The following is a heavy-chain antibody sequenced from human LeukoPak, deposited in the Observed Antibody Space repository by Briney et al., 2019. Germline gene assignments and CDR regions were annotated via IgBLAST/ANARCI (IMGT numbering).Heavy chain of an antibody. CDR2: MNPNSGNT. J-gene: IGHJ5*02. Sequence: ASVTVSCKASGYTFTSYGISWVRQAPGQGLEWMGWMNPNSGNTGYAQKFQGRVTITRNTSISTAYMELSSLRSEDTAVYYCARGQGCTNGVCSSNWFDPWGQGTLVTVSS. D-gene: IGHD2-8*01. V-gene: IGHV1-8*03. CDR1: GYTFTSYG. CDR3: ARGQGCTNGVCSSNWFDP.